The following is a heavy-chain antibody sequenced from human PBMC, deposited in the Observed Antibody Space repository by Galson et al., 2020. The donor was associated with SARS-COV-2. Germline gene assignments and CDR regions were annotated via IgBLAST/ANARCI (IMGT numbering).Heavy chain of an antibody. D-gene: IGHD2-21*01. CDR1: GGSISSSSYY. V-gene: IGHV4-39*07. CDR2: IYYSGST. CDR3: ATRVVVNANATPDLDAFDI. J-gene: IGHJ3*02. Sequence: SETLSLTCTVSGGSISSSSYYWGWIRQPPGKGLAWIGSIYYSGSTYYNPSLKSRVTISVDTSKNQFSLKLSSVTAADTAVYYCATRVVVNANATPDLDAFDIWGQGTMVTVSS.